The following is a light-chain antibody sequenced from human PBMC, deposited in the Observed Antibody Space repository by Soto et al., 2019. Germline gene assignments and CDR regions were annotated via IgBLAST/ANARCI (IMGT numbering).Light chain of an antibody. CDR2: ETS. Sequence: DVQMTRSPSTLSASVGDRVTITCRASQSISIWLAWYQQKPGKAPKLLIYETSSLESGVTSRFGGSGSGTEFTLTISSLQPDDFAIYYCQQYNSHSWTFGQGTKV. J-gene: IGKJ1*01. CDR3: QQYNSHSWT. V-gene: IGKV1-5*03. CDR1: QSISIW.